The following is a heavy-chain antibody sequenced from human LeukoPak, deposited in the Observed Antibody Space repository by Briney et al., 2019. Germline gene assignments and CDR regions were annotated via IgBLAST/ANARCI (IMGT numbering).Heavy chain of an antibody. CDR2: VTPEGSAA. CDR1: GFTFSSDW. J-gene: IGHJ4*02. V-gene: IGHV3-74*01. Sequence: GGSLRLSCTAYGFTFSSDWVHWIRQVPGKGLEWVSRVTPEGSAARYADSVRGRFTLSRDNAKNTVYLQMSSLRGEDTALYFCARDPNNYDSHWGQGTLVTVSS. CDR3: ARDPNNYDSH. D-gene: IGHD3-22*01.